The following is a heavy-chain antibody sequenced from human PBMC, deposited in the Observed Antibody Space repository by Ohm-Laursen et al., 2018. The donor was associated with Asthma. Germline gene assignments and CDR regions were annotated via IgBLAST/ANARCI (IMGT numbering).Heavy chain of an antibody. CDR1: GFTFSDYA. V-gene: IGHV3-23*01. Sequence: SLRLSCTASGFTFSDYALTWVRQAPGKGLEWVAGVSANSGKTRYPDSVKGRFTISRDNPKNILYLQMNSLRADDTAVYFCAKDVFAGPNVVVVTAADCWGQGTLVTVSA. J-gene: IGHJ4*02. D-gene: IGHD2-21*02. CDR3: AKDVFAGPNVVVVTAADC. CDR2: VSANSGKT.